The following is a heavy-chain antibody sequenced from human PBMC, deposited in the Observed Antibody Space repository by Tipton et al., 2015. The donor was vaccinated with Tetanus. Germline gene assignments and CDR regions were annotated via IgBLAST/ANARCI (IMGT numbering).Heavy chain of an antibody. CDR1: GFTFSSSS. Sequence: SLRPSCTASGFTFSSSSMSWVRQAPGKGLEWVSVFTAGGNTYYADSVKGRFTISRDNSNNTLNLQMNSLRAEDTAVYYCAKLTSSWGQGTLVTVSS. J-gene: IGHJ4*02. V-gene: IGHV3-23*01. CDR3: AKLTSS. CDR2: FTAGGNT.